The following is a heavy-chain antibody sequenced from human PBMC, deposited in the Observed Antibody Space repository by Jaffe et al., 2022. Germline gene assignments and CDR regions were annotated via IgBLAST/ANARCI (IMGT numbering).Heavy chain of an antibody. V-gene: IGHV4-61*02. D-gene: IGHD1-26*01. Sequence: QVQLQESGPGLVKPSQTLSLTCTVSGGSISSGSYYWSWIRQPAGKGLEWIGRIYTSGSTNYNPSLKSRVTISVDTSKNQFSLKLSSVTAADTAVYYCARVALVTARSYYYYYMDVWGKGTTVTVSS. CDR2: IYTSGST. CDR1: GGSISSGSYY. J-gene: IGHJ6*03. CDR3: ARVALVTARSYYYYYMDV.